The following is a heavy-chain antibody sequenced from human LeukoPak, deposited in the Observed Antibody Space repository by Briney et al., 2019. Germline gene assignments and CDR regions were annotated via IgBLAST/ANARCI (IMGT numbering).Heavy chain of an antibody. J-gene: IGHJ6*03. D-gene: IGHD3-10*01. V-gene: IGHV3-49*03. CDR2: IRSKAYGGTT. Sequence: PGGSLRLSCTASGFTFGDYAMSWFRQAPGKGLEWVVFIRSKAYGGTTEYAASVKGRFTISRDDSKSIAYLQMNSLKTEDTAVYYCTRDRGSWVMVRGVISYYYYMDVWGKGTTVTVSS. CDR3: TRDRGSWVMVRGVISYYYYMDV. CDR1: GFTFGDYA.